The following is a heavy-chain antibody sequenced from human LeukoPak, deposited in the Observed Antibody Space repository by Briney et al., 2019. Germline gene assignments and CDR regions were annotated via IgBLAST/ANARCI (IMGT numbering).Heavy chain of an antibody. J-gene: IGHJ4*02. CDR3: ARSIEDNNFDY. CDR2: IYYSGST. V-gene: IGHV4-39*01. Sequence: SETLSLTCTVSGGSISSSSYYWGWIRQPPGKGLEWIGSIYYSGSTYYNPSLKSRVTISVDTSKNQFSLKLSSVTAADTAVYYCARSIEDNNFDYWGQGTLVTVSS. D-gene: IGHD2-15*01. CDR1: GGSISSSSYY.